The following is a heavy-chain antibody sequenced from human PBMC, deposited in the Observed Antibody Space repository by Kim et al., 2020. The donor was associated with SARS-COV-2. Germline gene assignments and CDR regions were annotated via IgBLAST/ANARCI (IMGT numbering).Heavy chain of an antibody. CDR3: ARDRSAIGLVGMNGLDV. Sequence: GGSLRLSCSVSGFTFNSYDMHWVRQSPRKGLEWVSGIDSSGDTYYEASVRGRFTISRENAKNSLYLQMNSLTAGDTAVYFCARDRSAIGLVGMNGLDVWGQGTTVIVSS. CDR1: GFTFNSYD. J-gene: IGHJ6*02. D-gene: IGHD2-2*02. CDR2: IDSSGDT. V-gene: IGHV3-13*04.